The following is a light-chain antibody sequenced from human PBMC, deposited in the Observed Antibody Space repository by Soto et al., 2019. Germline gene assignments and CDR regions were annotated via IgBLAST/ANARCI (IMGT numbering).Light chain of an antibody. J-gene: IGLJ1*01. Sequence: SVLPKPPSVTGAPGQRVTISCTGSSSNIGAGYDVHWYQQLPGTAPKLLIYGNSNRPSGVPDRFSGSKSGTSASLAITGLQAEDEADYYCQSYDSSLSVYVFGTGTKVTVL. CDR1: SSNIGAGYD. V-gene: IGLV1-40*01. CDR3: QSYDSSLSVYV. CDR2: GNS.